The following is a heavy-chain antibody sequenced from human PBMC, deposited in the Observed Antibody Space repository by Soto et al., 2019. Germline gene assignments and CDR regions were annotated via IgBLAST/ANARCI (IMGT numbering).Heavy chain of an antibody. Sequence: ASVKVSCKASGGTFRSYSISWVRQAPGQGLEWMGGIIPDFGTPNYAQKFQGRVTITADKSTDTAYMELSSLRYEDTAAYFCARPPNPWEPYAFHIWGHGTLVTVSS. D-gene: IGHD1-26*01. CDR3: ARPPNPWEPYAFHI. CDR1: GGTFRSYS. V-gene: IGHV1-69*06. J-gene: IGHJ3*02. CDR2: IIPDFGTP.